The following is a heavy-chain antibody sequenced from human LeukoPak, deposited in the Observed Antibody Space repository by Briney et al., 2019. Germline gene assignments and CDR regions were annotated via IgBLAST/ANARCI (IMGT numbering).Heavy chain of an antibody. CDR2: TYYSGST. Sequence: SETLSLTCTVSGGSVSSGSYYWSWIRQPPGKGLEWIGYTYYSGSTNYNPSLKSRVTISVDTSKNQFSLKLSSVTAADTAVYYCARVGTTMVRGVIITPRYYFDYWGQGTLVTVSS. V-gene: IGHV4-61*01. CDR3: ARVGTTMVRGVIITPRYYFDY. D-gene: IGHD3-10*01. J-gene: IGHJ4*02. CDR1: GGSVSSGSYY.